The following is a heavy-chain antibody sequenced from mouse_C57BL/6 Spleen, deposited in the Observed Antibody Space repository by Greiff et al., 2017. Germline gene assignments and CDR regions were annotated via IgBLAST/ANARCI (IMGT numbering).Heavy chain of an antibody. CDR1: GFSFNTYA. V-gene: IGHV10-1*01. CDR2: IRSKSNNYAT. Sequence: EVQLVESGGGLVQPKGSLKLSCAASGFSFNTYAMNWVRQAPGKGLEWVARIRSKSNNYATYYADSVKDRFTISRDDSESMLYLQMNNLKTEDTAMYYCVRQGIYYGNYEAMDYWGQGTSVTVSS. D-gene: IGHD2-1*01. CDR3: VRQGIYYGNYEAMDY. J-gene: IGHJ4*01.